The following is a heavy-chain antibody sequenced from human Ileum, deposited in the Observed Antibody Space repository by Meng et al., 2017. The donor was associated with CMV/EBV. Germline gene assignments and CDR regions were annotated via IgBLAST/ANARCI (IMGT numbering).Heavy chain of an antibody. CDR1: GYTFNAYH. CDR2: INTNSGGT. J-gene: IGHJ5*02. CDR3: ARPYTSGWSNWFDP. D-gene: IGHD6-19*01. V-gene: IGHV1-2*02. Sequence: QASQVKSGAEDKKPGASVKVSCKASGYTFNAYHVHWVRHAPGQGLEWMGWINTNSGGTKYAQKFRGRVTLTRDTSISTVYMDLTTITSDDTAVYYCARPYTSGWSNWFDPWGQGTLVTVSS.